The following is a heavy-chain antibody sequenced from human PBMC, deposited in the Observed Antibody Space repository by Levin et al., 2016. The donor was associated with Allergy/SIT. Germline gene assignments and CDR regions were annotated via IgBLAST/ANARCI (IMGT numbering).Heavy chain of an antibody. Sequence: LSLTCAASGFTLRDYAMHWVRQAPGKGLGWVAVIWYDGTNEYYADSVKGRFTISRDNSKNTLYLQMNSLRAEDTAVYYCARVPDYYYYMDVWGKGTAVTVSS. V-gene: IGHV3-33*01. CDR3: ARVPDYYYYMDV. J-gene: IGHJ6*03. CDR1: GFTLRDYA. CDR2: IWYDGTNE.